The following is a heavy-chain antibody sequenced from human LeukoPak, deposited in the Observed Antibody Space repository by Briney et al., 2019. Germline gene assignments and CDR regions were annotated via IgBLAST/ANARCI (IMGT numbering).Heavy chain of an antibody. V-gene: IGHV3-66*01. D-gene: IGHD1-26*01. Sequence: GGSLRLSCAASGFTVSNNYMSWVRQAPGYGLEWVSVIYKVGNTFYADFVKGRFTISRDSSKNTLYLQMNSLRAEDTALYYCARGLVVGGTGVWAFDIWGQGTMVTVSS. CDR3: ARGLVVGGTGVWAFDI. CDR1: GFTVSNNY. CDR2: IYKVGNT. J-gene: IGHJ3*02.